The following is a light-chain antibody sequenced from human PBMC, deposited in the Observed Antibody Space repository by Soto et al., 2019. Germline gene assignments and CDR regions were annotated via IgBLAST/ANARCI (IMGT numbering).Light chain of an antibody. Sequence: EIVMTQSPATLSVSPGERATLSCRASQSVSSNLAWYQQKPGQAPRLLIYGVSTRATGIPARFSGSGSGTEFALTISSLQSEDFAVYYCQQYNTWYTFGQGTKLEIK. J-gene: IGKJ2*01. V-gene: IGKV3D-15*01. CDR1: QSVSSN. CDR2: GVS. CDR3: QQYNTWYT.